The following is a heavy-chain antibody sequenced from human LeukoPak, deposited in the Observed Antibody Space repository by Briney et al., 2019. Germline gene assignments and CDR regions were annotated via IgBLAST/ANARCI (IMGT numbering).Heavy chain of an antibody. J-gene: IGHJ4*02. Sequence: GGSLRLSCAASGFTFSNYGMSWVRQAPGKGLEWVSAISGTGRSTYYADYVKGRFTISRDSYRNTLYLQMNSLRAEDTAVYYCATDLPPDYCDSSGYYLTYWGQGTLVTVSS. V-gene: IGHV3-23*01. D-gene: IGHD3-22*01. CDR1: GFTFSNYG. CDR2: ISGTGRST. CDR3: ATDLPPDYCDSSGYYLTY.